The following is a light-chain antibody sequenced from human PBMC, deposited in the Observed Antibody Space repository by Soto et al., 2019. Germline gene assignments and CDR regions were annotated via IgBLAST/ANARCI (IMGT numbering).Light chain of an antibody. CDR3: SSYTTSRAYV. CDR2: EVS. CDR1: SSDVGAYNY. J-gene: IGLJ1*01. V-gene: IGLV2-14*01. Sequence: QSVLTQPAAVSGSPGQWITISWTGTSSDVGAYNYVSWYQQQSGKAPKLMIHEVSNRPSGVSNRFSGSKSGNTASLTISALQAEDEADYYCSSYTTSRAYVFGSGTKVTVL.